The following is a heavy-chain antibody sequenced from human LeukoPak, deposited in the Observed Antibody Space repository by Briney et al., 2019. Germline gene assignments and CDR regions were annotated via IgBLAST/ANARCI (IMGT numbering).Heavy chain of an antibody. CDR3: ARGGSHDAFDI. D-gene: IGHD1-26*01. CDR2: IGTAGDT. CDR1: GFTFSSYD. V-gene: IGHV3-13*01. Sequence: GGSLRLSCTASGFTFSSYDMHWVRQATGKGLEWVSAIGTAGDTYYPGSVKGRFTISRENAKNSLYLQMNSLRAGDTAVYYCARGGSHDAFDIWGQGTMVTVSS. J-gene: IGHJ3*02.